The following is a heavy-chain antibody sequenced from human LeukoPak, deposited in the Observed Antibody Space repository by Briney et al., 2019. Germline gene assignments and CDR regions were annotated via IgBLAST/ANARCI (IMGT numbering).Heavy chain of an antibody. CDR3: ARDFRIYYGSGSYGSRFDP. CDR1: GFTFNDYG. Sequence: GGSLRLSCAASGFTFNDYGMNWVRQAPGKGLEWVSSIRISRVYIYYADSLKGRFTISRDNAKNSLYLQMNSLRAEDTAIYFYARDFRIYYGSGSYGSRFDPWGQGTLVSVSS. J-gene: IGHJ5*02. V-gene: IGHV3-21*01. D-gene: IGHD3-10*01. CDR2: IRISRVYI.